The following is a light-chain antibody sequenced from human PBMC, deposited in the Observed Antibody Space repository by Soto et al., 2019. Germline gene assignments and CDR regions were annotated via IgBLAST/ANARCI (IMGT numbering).Light chain of an antibody. V-gene: IGLV2-14*01. CDR2: DVS. J-gene: IGLJ1*01. Sequence: QSVLTQPASVSGSPGQSITISCTGASSDVGAYDYVSWYQQHPGKAPKLMIFDVSNRPPGVSNRFSGSKSGNTASLTISGLQAEDEADYYCSSYTSTSTGVFGTGTRSPS. CDR3: SSYTSTSTGV. CDR1: SSDVGAYDY.